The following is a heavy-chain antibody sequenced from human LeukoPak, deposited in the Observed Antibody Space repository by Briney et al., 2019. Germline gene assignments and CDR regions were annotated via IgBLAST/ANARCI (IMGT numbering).Heavy chain of an antibody. Sequence: GGSLRLSCAASGFTFSSYGMHWVRQAPGKGLEWVAVIWYDGSNKYYADSVKGRFTISRDNSKNTLYLQMNSLRAEDTAVYYCAKDHYGSGSYIDYWGQGTPVTVSS. D-gene: IGHD3-10*01. J-gene: IGHJ4*02. CDR3: AKDHYGSGSYIDY. CDR1: GFTFSSYG. V-gene: IGHV3-33*06. CDR2: IWYDGSNK.